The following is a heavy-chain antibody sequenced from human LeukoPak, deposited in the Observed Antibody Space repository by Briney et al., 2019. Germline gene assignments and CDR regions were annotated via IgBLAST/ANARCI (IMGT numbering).Heavy chain of an antibody. CDR1: GYTFTSYG. CDR3: ARVARVRYGGYMSRSVELDY. V-gene: IGHV1-18*01. CDR2: ISAYNGNT. D-gene: IGHD5-12*01. J-gene: IGHJ4*02. Sequence: ASVKVSCTASGYTFTSYGISWVRQDPGQGLEWMGWISAYNGNTNYAQKLQGRVTMTTDTSTSTAYMELRSLRSDDTAVYYCARVARVRYGGYMSRSVELDYWGQGTLVTVPS.